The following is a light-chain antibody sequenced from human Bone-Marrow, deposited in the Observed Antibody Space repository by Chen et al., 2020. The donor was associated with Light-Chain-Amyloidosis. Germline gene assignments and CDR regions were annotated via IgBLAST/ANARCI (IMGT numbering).Light chain of an antibody. CDR2: EVT. V-gene: IGLV2-14*01. CDR1: SSVVGSDNQ. CDR3: GSYTITNTLV. Sequence: QSALTQPASVSGPSVQSLSTSCTGTSSVVGSDNQVSWYQQHPDYSPKLMIYEVTTRPSWVPDRFSCSKSHNTASLTSSGLQTEDAADYFCGSYTITNTLVFGSGARVTVL. J-gene: IGLJ1*01.